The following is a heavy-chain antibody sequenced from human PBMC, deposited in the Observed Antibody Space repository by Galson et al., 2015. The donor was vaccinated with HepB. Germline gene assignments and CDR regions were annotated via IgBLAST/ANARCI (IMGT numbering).Heavy chain of an antibody. Sequence: PALVKPTQTLTLTCTFSGFSLSTSGMCVSWIRQPPGKAPEWLARIAWHDDKYYSTSLKTRLTISKDTSKNQVVLTMTNMDPVDTATYYRARIHGGGYNPFDPWGQGTLVTVSS. CDR2: IAWHDDK. D-gene: IGHD3-16*01. CDR3: ARIHGGGYNPFDP. V-gene: IGHV2-70*11. J-gene: IGHJ5*02. CDR1: GFSLSTSGMC.